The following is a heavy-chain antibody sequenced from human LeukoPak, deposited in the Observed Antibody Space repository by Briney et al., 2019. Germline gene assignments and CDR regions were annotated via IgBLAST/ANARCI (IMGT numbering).Heavy chain of an antibody. V-gene: IGHV3-23*01. Sequence: GGSLRLSCAASGFTFSSYGMSWVRQAPGKGLDWVSRISGSGASTYYADSVKGRFTISRDNSKNTLYLQMNSLRAEDTAVYYCARALPHRRLMDTTMEQHWFDPWGQGTLVTVSS. CDR3: ARALPHRRLMDTTMEQHWFDP. D-gene: IGHD5-18*01. CDR1: GFTFSSYG. CDR2: ISGSGAST. J-gene: IGHJ5*02.